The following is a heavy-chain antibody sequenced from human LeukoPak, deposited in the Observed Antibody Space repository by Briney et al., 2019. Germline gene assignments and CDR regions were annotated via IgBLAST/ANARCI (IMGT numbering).Heavy chain of an antibody. D-gene: IGHD1-1*01. J-gene: IGHJ5*02. CDR1: GVSISSSSYY. Sequence: PSETLSLTCTVSGVSISSSSYYWGWIRQPPGKGLEWIGSIYYSGSTYYNPYLKSRVTISVDTSKNQSSLKLSSVTAADTAVYYCARQRQLERRGNWFDPWGQGTLVTVSS. CDR3: ARQRQLERRGNWFDP. CDR2: IYYSGST. V-gene: IGHV4-39*01.